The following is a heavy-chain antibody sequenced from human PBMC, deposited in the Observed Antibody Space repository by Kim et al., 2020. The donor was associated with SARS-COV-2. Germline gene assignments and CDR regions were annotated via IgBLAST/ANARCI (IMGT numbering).Heavy chain of an antibody. D-gene: IGHD1-1*01. CDR1: GFTFSDYY. V-gene: IGHV3-11*05. CDR3: ARDSPREAGIDY. Sequence: GGSLRLSCAASGFTFSDYYMSWIRQAPGKGLEWVSYISSSSSYTNYADSVKGRFTISRDNAKNSLYLQMNSLRAEDTAVYYCARDSPREAGIDYWGQGTLVTVSS. CDR2: ISSSSSYT. J-gene: IGHJ4*02.